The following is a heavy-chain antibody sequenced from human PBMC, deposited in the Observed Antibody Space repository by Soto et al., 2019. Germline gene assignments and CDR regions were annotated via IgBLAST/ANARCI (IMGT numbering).Heavy chain of an antibody. CDR3: ARIGDILTGYYKDYYYYMDV. CDR2: MNPNSGNT. J-gene: IGHJ6*03. D-gene: IGHD3-9*01. V-gene: IGHV1-8*01. CDR1: GYTFTSYD. Sequence: GASVKVSCKASGYTFTSYDINWVRQATGQGLEWMGWMNPNSGNTGYAQKFQGRVTMTRNTSISTAYMELSSLRSEDTAVYYCARIGDILTGYYKDYYYYMDVWGKGTTVTVSS.